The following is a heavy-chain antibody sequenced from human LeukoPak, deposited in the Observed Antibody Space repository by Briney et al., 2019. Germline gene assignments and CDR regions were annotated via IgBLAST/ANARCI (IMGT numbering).Heavy chain of an antibody. V-gene: IGHV4-4*07. CDR1: GGSISSYY. Sequence: SETLSLTCTVSGGSISSYYWSWIRQPPGKGLEWIGRIYTSGSTNYNPSLKSRVTISVDTSKNQFSLKLSSVTAADTAVYYCARADCSSTSCYFGSWGQGTLVTVSS. D-gene: IGHD2-2*01. CDR3: ARADCSSTSCYFGS. J-gene: IGHJ4*02. CDR2: IYTSGST.